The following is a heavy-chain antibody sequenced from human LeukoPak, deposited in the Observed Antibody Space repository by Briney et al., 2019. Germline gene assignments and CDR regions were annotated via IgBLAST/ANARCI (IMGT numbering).Heavy chain of an antibody. CDR3: ARVSYSNYGGYFDY. J-gene: IGHJ4*02. CDR1: GFTLSSYW. D-gene: IGHD4-11*01. CDR2: IKQDGSEK. V-gene: IGHV3-7*01. Sequence: AGGSLRLSCVASGFTLSSYWMSWVRQAPGKGLEWVANIKQDGSEKYYVDSVKGRFTISRDNAKNSLYLQMNSLRAEDTAVYYCARVSYSNYGGYFDYWGQGTLVTVSS.